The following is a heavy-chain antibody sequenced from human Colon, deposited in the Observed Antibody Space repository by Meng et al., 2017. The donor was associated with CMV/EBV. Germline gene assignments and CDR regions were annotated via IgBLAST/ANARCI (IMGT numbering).Heavy chain of an antibody. J-gene: IGHJ5*02. D-gene: IGHD1-26*01. CDR1: GFTLSRFW. Sequence: LSFEASGFTLSRFWMHWVRQAPGKGLVWVSRINSDGSSISYADSVKGRFTISRDNGKNTAYLEMNSLRAEDSGVYYCASTDGAWFDPWGQGTLVTVSS. CDR2: INSDGSSI. CDR3: ASTDGAWFDP. V-gene: IGHV3-74*01.